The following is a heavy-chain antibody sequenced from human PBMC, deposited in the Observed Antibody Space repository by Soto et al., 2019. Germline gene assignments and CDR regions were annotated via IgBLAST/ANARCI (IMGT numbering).Heavy chain of an antibody. CDR2: IYPGDSDT. CDR1: GYNFATDW. J-gene: IGHJ4*02. Sequence: GESLKISCKASGYNFATDWIGWVRQMPGKGLEWMGIIYPGDSDTRYSPSFQGQVTISADKSISTAYLQWSSLKASDTAMYYCARHHGGRCDYWGQGTLVTLSS. V-gene: IGHV5-51*01. CDR3: ARHHGGRCDY. D-gene: IGHD2-15*01.